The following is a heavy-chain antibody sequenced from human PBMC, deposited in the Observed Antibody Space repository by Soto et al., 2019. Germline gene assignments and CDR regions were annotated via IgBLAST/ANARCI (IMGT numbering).Heavy chain of an antibody. Sequence: PSETLSLTCTVSGGSISSYYWSWIRQPPGKGLEWIGYIYYSGSTNYNPSLKSRVTISVDTSKNQFSVKLSSVTAADTAVYYCAVGRFGELIDYYYYMDVWGKGTTVTVSS. J-gene: IGHJ6*03. V-gene: IGHV4-59*08. D-gene: IGHD3-10*01. CDR2: IYYSGST. CDR1: GGSISSYY. CDR3: AVGRFGELIDYYYYMDV.